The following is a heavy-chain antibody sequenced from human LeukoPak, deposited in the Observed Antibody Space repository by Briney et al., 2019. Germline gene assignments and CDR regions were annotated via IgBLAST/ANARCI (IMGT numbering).Heavy chain of an antibody. J-gene: IGHJ4*02. CDR2: IIPIFGTA. CDR3: ARNRGDHYGSYDY. D-gene: IGHD3-10*01. CDR1: GGTFSSYA. Sequence: SVKVSCKASGGTFSSYAISWVRQAPGQGLEWMGGIIPIFGTATYAQKFQGRVTITTDESTSTAYMELSSLRSEDTAVYYCARNRGDHYGSYDYWGQGTLVTVSS. V-gene: IGHV1-69*05.